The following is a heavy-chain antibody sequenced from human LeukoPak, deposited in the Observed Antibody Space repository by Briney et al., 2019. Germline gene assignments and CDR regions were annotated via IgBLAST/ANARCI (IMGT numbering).Heavy chain of an antibody. Sequence: ASVKVSCKASGYTFSSYDINWVRQATGQGLEWMGWINPNSGGTNYAQKFQGRVTMTRDTSISTAYMELSRLRSDDTAVYYCARDKGYSYGVDYWGQGTLVTVSS. V-gene: IGHV1-2*02. J-gene: IGHJ4*02. CDR3: ARDKGYSYGVDY. D-gene: IGHD5-18*01. CDR2: INPNSGGT. CDR1: GYTFSSYD.